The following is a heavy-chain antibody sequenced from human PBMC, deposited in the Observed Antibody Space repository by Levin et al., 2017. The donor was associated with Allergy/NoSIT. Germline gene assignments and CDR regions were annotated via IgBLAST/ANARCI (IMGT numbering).Heavy chain of an antibody. CDR3: ARGFLGNDY. CDR1: GFIFSDYS. J-gene: IGHJ4*02. V-gene: IGHV3-48*01. CDR2: ISRKSSNF. Sequence: GESLKISCAASGFIFSDYSMNWVRQAPGKGLEWIAYISRKSSNFYYADSVKGRFTISRDSAKNSLFLQMNNVTADDTAVYYCARGFLGNDYWGQGTLVTVSS. D-gene: IGHD7-27*01.